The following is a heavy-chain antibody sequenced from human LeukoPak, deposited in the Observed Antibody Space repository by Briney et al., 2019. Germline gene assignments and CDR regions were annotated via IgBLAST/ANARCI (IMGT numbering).Heavy chain of an antibody. CDR3: AKTRGSGPFDY. CDR1: GFIFSSYG. V-gene: IGHV3-23*01. CDR2: ISGSGGST. J-gene: IGHJ4*02. D-gene: IGHD3-10*01. Sequence: PGGTLRLSCAASGFIFSSYGMSWVRQALGKGLEWVSAISGSGGSTYYADSVKGRFTISRDNSKNTLYLQINNLRAEDTAVYYCAKTRGSGPFDYWGQGTLVTVSS.